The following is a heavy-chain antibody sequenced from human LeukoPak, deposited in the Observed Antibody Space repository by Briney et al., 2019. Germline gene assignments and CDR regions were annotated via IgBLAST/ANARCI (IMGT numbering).Heavy chain of an antibody. J-gene: IGHJ6*03. CDR2: IIPIFGTA. V-gene: IGHV1-69*05. CDR1: GGTFSSYA. Sequence: ASVKVSCKASGGTFSSYAISWVRQAPGQGLEWMGGIIPIFGTANYAQKFQGRVTITTDESTSTAYMELSSLRSEDTAVYYCAGRHYYGPEPNMDVWGEGTTVTVSS. CDR3: AGRHYYGPEPNMDV. D-gene: IGHD3-10*01.